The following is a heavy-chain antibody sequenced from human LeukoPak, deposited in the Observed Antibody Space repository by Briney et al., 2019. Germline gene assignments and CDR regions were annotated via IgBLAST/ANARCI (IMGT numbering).Heavy chain of an antibody. Sequence: ASVKVSCKASGYTFTGYYMHWVRQAPGQGPEWMGWINPNSGGTNYAQKFQGWVTMTRDTSISTAYMELRSLKSDDTAVYYCARGTPYCSSASCYNYWGQGTLVTVSS. D-gene: IGHD2-2*02. CDR2: INPNSGGT. CDR1: GYTFTGYY. V-gene: IGHV1-2*04. J-gene: IGHJ4*02. CDR3: ARGTPYCSSASCYNY.